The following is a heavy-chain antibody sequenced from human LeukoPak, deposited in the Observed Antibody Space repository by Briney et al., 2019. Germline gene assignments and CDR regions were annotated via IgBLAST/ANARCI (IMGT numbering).Heavy chain of an antibody. J-gene: IGHJ4*02. V-gene: IGHV1-18*01. Sequence: ASVKVSCKASGYTFTSYGISWVRQAPGQGLEWMGWSSAYNGNTNYAQKLQGRVTMTTDTSTSTAYMELRSLRSDDTAVYYCASTSPCSGGSCYPLGYWGQGTLVTVSS. CDR1: GYTFTSYG. CDR2: SSAYNGNT. CDR3: ASTSPCSGGSCYPLGY. D-gene: IGHD2-15*01.